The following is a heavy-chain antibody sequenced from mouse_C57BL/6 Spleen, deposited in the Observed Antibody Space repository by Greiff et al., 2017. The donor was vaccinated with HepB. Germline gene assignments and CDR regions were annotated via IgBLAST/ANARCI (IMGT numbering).Heavy chain of an antibody. V-gene: IGHV3-6*01. CDR2: ISYDGSN. D-gene: IGHD3-3*01. CDR3: ARDVGTGGFAY. Sequence: EVKLVESGPGLVKPSQSLSLTCSVTGYSITSGYYWNWIRQFPGNKLEWMGYISYDGSNNYNPSLKNRISITRYTSKNQFFLKLNSVTTEDTATYYCARDVGTGGFAYWGQGTLVTVSA. CDR1: GYSITSGYY. J-gene: IGHJ3*01.